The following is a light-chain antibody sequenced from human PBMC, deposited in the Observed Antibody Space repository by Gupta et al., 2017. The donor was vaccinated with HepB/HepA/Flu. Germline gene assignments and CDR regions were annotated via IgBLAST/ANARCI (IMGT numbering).Light chain of an antibody. J-gene: IGLJ3*02. V-gene: IGLV1-47*01. Sequence: SVLTQPPAASANPGQRVTISCSGSASNIGGNYVYWYQQFPGTAPTPLIERNNQRPSGVPDRFSASKSGPSASLTIDGLRAEDEADYYCAALDDSRSVWLFGGGTKLTVL. CDR2: RNN. CDR3: AALDDSRSVWL. CDR1: ASNIGGNY.